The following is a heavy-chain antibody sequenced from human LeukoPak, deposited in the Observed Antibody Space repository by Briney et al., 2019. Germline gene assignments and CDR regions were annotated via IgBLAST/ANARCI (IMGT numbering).Heavy chain of an antibody. CDR1: GFTFSSYG. J-gene: IGHJ4*02. CDR3: TRVGRNGGNSRIDY. CDR2: ISYDGSNK. V-gene: IGHV3-30*03. D-gene: IGHD4-23*01. Sequence: PGGSLRLSCAASGFTFSSYGMHWVRQAPGKGLEWVAVISYDGSNKYYADSVKGRFTISRDNSKNTLYLQMNSLRAEDTAVYYCTRVGRNGGNSRIDYWGQGTLVTVSS.